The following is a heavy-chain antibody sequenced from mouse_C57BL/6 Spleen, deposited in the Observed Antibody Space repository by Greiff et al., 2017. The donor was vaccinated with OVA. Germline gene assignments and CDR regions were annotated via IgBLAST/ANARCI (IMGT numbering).Heavy chain of an antibody. J-gene: IGHJ2*01. CDR2: INPGSGGT. V-gene: IGHV1-54*01. CDR1: GYAFTNYL. D-gene: IGHD2-4*01. CDR3: AREGDDYDDYFDY. Sequence: QVQLQQSGAELVRPGTSVKVSCKASGYAFTNYLIEWVKQRPGQGLEWIGVINPGSGGTNYNEKFKGKATLTADKSSSTAYMQLSSLTSEDSEVYFCAREGDDYDDYFDYWGQGTTLTVSS.